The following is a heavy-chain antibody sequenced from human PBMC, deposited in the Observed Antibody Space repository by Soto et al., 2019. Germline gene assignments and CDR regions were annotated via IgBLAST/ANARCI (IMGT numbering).Heavy chain of an antibody. Sequence: SETLSLTCTVSGGSISTYYWGWVRQPPEKELEWFGYISYTGSTDYNPSLRGRITISVDTSKNQFSLNLRSVTAADTAVYYCARAVNTYPYYFDFWSQGTLVTSPQ. CDR1: GGSISTYY. V-gene: IGHV4-59*01. CDR3: ARAVNTYPYYFDF. J-gene: IGHJ4*02. CDR2: ISYTGST.